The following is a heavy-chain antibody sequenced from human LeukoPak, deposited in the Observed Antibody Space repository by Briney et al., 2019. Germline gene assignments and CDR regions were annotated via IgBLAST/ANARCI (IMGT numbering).Heavy chain of an antibody. CDR2: IYYSGST. V-gene: IGHV4-59*08. CDR3: ARHLPFTYYDFWSGYQDPYGMDV. J-gene: IGHJ6*02. CDR1: GGSISSYY. D-gene: IGHD3-3*01. Sequence: ASETLSLTCTVSGGSISSYYWSWIRQPPGKGLEWIGYIYYSGSTNYNPSLKSRVTISVDTSKNQFSLKLSSVTAADTAVYYCARHLPFTYYDFWSGYQDPYGMDVWGQGTTVTVSS.